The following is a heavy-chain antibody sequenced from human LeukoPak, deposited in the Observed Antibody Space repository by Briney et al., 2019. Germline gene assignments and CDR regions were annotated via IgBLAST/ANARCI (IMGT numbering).Heavy chain of an antibody. Sequence: GGSLRLSCAASGFTFDDYAMHWVRQAPGKGLEWVSLISWDGGSTYYADSVKGRFTISRDNSKNSLYLQMNSLRAEDTALYYCAKDMAGDYGYYYYGMDVWGQGTTVTVPS. CDR3: AKDMAGDYGYYYYGMDV. D-gene: IGHD4-17*01. CDR1: GFTFDDYA. CDR2: ISWDGGST. J-gene: IGHJ6*02. V-gene: IGHV3-43D*03.